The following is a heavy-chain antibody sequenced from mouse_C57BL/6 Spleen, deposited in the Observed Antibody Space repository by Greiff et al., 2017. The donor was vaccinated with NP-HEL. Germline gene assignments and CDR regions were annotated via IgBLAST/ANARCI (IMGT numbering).Heavy chain of an antibody. D-gene: IGHD2-1*01. CDR1: GFTFSSYG. Sequence: EVQWVESGGDLVKPGGSLKLSCAASGFTFSSYGMSWVRQTPDKRLEWVATISSGGSYTYYPDSVKGRFTISRDNAKNTLYLQMSSLKSEDTAMYYCARLDYGNFFFDYWGQGTTLTVSS. V-gene: IGHV5-6*01. CDR2: ISSGGSYT. J-gene: IGHJ2*01. CDR3: ARLDYGNFFFDY.